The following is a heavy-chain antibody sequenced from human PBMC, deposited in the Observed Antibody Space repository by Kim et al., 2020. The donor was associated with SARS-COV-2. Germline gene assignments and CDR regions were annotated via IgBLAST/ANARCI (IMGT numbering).Heavy chain of an antibody. CDR2: ISGSGGST. CDR1: GFTFSSYA. CDR3: AKALGRLGYYYYYYGMDV. D-gene: IGHD3-9*01. V-gene: IGHV3-23*01. Sequence: GGSLRLSCAASGFTFSSYAMSWVRQAPGKGLEWVSAISGSGGSTNYADSVKGRFTISRDNSKNTLYLQMNSLRAEDTAVYYCAKALGRLGYYYYYYGMDVWGQGTTVTVSS. J-gene: IGHJ6*02.